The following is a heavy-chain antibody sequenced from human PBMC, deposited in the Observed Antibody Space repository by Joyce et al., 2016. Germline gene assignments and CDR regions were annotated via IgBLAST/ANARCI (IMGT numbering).Heavy chain of an antibody. CDR2: ISYDGSNK. D-gene: IGHD5-12*01. V-gene: IGHV3-30-3*01. Sequence: QVQLVESGGGVVQPGRSLRLSCAASGFTFSSYAMHWVRQAPGKGLEWVAVISYDGSNKDYADSVKGRFTISRDNSKNTLYLQMNSLRAEDTAVYYCARDHSGYDSFDYWGQGTLVTVSS. CDR3: ARDHSGYDSFDY. CDR1: GFTFSSYA. J-gene: IGHJ4*02.